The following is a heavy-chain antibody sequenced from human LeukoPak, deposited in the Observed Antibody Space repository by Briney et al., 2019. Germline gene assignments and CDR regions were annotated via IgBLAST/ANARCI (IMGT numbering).Heavy chain of an antibody. CDR1: GGSISSYY. J-gene: IGHJ4*02. CDR3: ARETPQGFGESSADY. CDR2: IYYSGST. V-gene: IGHV4-59*01. D-gene: IGHD3-10*01. Sequence: SSETLSLTCTVSGGSISSYYWRGIRQPPGKGLEWIGNIYYSGSTNYNPSLKSRVTISVDTSKNQFSLKLSSVTAADTAVYYCARETPQGFGESSADYWGQGTLVTVSS.